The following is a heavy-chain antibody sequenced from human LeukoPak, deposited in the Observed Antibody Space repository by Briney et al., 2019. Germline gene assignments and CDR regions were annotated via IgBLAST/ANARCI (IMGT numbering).Heavy chain of an antibody. V-gene: IGHV4-30-4*08. CDR2: IYYSGST. J-gene: IGHJ4*02. Sequence: PSETLSLTCTVSGGSISSGDYYWSWIRQPPGKGLEWNEYIYYSGSTSYNPSLKSRVTISVDTSKNQFSLKLSSVTAADTAVYYCARVPRGYSYGLLDYWGQGTLVTVSS. D-gene: IGHD5-18*01. CDR1: GGSISSGDYY. CDR3: ARVPRGYSYGLLDY.